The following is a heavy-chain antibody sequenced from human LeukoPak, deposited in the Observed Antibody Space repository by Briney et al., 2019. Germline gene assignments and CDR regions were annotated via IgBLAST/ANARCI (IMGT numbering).Heavy chain of an antibody. CDR2: ISAHNGNT. Sequence: ASVTVSCKASGYTFTSYSISWVRQAPGQGLEWMGWISAHNGNTIYAQKVKGRVTMTTDTSTSTAYMELRSLKSDDTAVYYCARASYCSGGSCYSDYWGQGTLVTVSS. J-gene: IGHJ4*02. CDR1: GYTFTSYS. CDR3: ARASYCSGGSCYSDY. V-gene: IGHV1-18*01. D-gene: IGHD2-15*01.